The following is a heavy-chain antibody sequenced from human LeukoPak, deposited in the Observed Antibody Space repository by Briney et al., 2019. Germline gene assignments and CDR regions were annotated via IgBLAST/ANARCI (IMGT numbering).Heavy chain of an antibody. CDR3: AREKGTNWFDP. CDR1: GFTVSSNY. J-gene: IGHJ5*02. V-gene: IGHV3-66*01. Sequence: GGSLRLSCAASGFTVSSNYMSWVRQAPGKGLEWVSVIYSGGSTYYADSVNGRFTISRDNSKNTLYLQMNSLRAEDTAVYYCAREKGTNWFDPWGQGTLVTVSS. CDR2: IYSGGST.